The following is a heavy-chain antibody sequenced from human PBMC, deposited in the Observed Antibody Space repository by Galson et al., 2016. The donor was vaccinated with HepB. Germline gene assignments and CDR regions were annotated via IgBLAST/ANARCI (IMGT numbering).Heavy chain of an antibody. V-gene: IGHV4-4*02. CDR3: AREAGRLGDGLVDV. CDR2: IHHSGST. D-gene: IGHD3-16*01. Sequence: SETLSPTCAVSGGSISNNHWWTWVRQPPGKGLEWIGEIHHSGSTNYNPSLKSRVTMSVDTSENQFSLRLTSVTAADTAVYYCAREAGRLGDGLVDVWGQGTTVTVSS. J-gene: IGHJ6*02. CDR1: GGSISNNHW.